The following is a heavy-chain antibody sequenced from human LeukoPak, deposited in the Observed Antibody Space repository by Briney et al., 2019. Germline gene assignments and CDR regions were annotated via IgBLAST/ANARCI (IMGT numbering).Heavy chain of an antibody. J-gene: IGHJ4*02. CDR3: AMGQQLVPFDY. CDR1: GFTFSSYE. Sequence: GGSLRLSCAASGFTFSSYEMNWVRQAPGKGLEWVSYISSSGSTIYYADSVKGRFTISRDNDKNSLYLQMNSLRAEDTAVYYCAMGQQLVPFDYWGQGTLVTVSS. CDR2: ISSSGSTI. V-gene: IGHV3-48*03. D-gene: IGHD6-13*01.